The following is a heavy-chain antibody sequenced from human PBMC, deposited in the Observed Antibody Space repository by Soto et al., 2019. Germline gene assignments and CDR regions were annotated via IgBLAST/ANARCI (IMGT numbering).Heavy chain of an antibody. D-gene: IGHD2-15*01. CDR2: ISGSGGST. CDR3: AKRSQYCSGGSCYKYYFDY. V-gene: IGHV3-23*01. CDR1: GFTFSSYA. J-gene: IGHJ4*02. Sequence: GGSLRLSCAASGFTFSSYAMSWVRQAPGKGLEWVSAISGSGGSTYYADSVKGRFTISRDNSKNTLYLQMNSLRAEDTAVYYCAKRSQYCSGGSCYKYYFDYWGQGTLVTVSS.